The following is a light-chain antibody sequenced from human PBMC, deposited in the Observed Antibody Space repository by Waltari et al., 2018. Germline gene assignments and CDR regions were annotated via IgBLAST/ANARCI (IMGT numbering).Light chain of an antibody. J-gene: IGLJ2*01. V-gene: IGLV1-40*01. Sequence: QSVLTQPPSVSGAPGQRVTISCTGSSSNIGAGYDVNWYQKLPGKVPKLLIYGNSNRPSGVPDRISGSKSGTSASLAITGLQAEDEADYYCQSYDSSLGGSVFGGGTKLTVL. CDR3: QSYDSSLGGSV. CDR1: SSNIGAGYD. CDR2: GNS.